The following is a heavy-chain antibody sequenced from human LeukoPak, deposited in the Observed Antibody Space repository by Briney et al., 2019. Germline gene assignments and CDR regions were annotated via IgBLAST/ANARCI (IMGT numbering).Heavy chain of an antibody. CDR2: INPGGGST. CDR1: VYTFTSYY. CDR3: ARDSAAGNYGMDV. Sequence: AAVKVSCKPSVYTFTSYYMHWVRQAPGQALEWMGIINPGGGSTSYAQKFQGRVTMTRDTSTSTVYMELRSLRSEDTAVYYCARDSAAGNYGMDVWGQGTTVTVSS. D-gene: IGHD6-13*01. J-gene: IGHJ6*02. V-gene: IGHV1-46*01.